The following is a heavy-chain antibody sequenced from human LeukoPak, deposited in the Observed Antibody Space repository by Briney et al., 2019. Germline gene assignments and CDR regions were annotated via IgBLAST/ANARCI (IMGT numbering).Heavy chain of an antibody. J-gene: IGHJ4*02. V-gene: IGHV3-23*01. Sequence: GGSLRLSCAASGFTFSSYAMSWVRQAPGKGLEWVSAISGSGGSTYYADSVKGRFTISRDNAKNSLYLQMNSLRAEDTAVYYCARGRTPYSSSWGGLFDYWGQGTLVTVSS. CDR3: ARGRTPYSSSWGGLFDY. CDR2: ISGSGGST. CDR1: GFTFSSYA. D-gene: IGHD6-13*01.